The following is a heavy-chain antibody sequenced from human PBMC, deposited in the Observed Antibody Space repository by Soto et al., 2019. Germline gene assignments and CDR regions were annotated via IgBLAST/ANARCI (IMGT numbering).Heavy chain of an antibody. V-gene: IGHV1-46*01. Sequence: QVQLVQSGAEMKKPGASVKISCRTSGYSFSDYFLHWVRQAPGQGPEWMGRINPTDGDTISAQKFPGRTTMPRDRSTTSVSLELPRLEFEDPAIYYCAREGNGAYRSSYYYFGLDVWGQGTTVIVS. CDR2: INPTDGDT. CDR1: GYSFSDYF. J-gene: IGHJ6*02. CDR3: AREGNGAYRSSYYYFGLDV. D-gene: IGHD2-8*01.